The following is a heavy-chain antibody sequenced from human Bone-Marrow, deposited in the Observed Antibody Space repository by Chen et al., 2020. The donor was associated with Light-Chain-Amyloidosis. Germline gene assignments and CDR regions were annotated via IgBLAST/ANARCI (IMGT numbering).Heavy chain of an antibody. CDR3: AKGHDYGDYGEYYFDY. CDR2: IRYDGSNK. J-gene: IGHJ4*02. CDR1: GFTFSSYG. V-gene: IGHV3-30*02. Sequence: QVQLVESGGGVVQPGGSLRLSCAASGFTFSSYGIHWVRQAPGKGLEWVAFIRYDGSNKYYVDSVKGRFTISRDNSKNTLYLQMNSLRAEDTALYYCAKGHDYGDYGEYYFDYWGQGTLVTVSS. D-gene: IGHD4-17*01.